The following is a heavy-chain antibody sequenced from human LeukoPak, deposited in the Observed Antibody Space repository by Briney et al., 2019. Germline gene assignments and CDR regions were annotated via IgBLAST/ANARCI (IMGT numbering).Heavy chain of an antibody. D-gene: IGHD5-18*01. J-gene: IGHJ4*02. V-gene: IGHV3-53*01. CDR2: IYGDGRI. CDR3: ARESGYSYGLAGFFDY. CDR1: GFTVSSNY. Sequence: GGSLRLSCAASGFTVSSNYMSWVRQAPGKGLEWVSVIYGDGRIHYADSVKGRFTISRDDSKNTLSLQMNSLRAEDTAVYYCARESGYSYGLAGFFDYWGQGTLVTVSS.